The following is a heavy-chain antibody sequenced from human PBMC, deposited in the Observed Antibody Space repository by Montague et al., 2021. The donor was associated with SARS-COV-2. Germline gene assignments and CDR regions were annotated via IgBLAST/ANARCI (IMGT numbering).Heavy chain of an antibody. D-gene: IGHD3-10*01. CDR1: GSSISSYY. CDR2: IYTSGTT. J-gene: IGHJ6*02. CDR3: AGGSGIINFYNSGMDV. Sequence: SETLSLTCTVSGSSISSYYWSWIRQPAGKGLEWIGRIYTSGTTNYNPSLKSRVTMSVDTSKSQFSLKLSSVTAADTAVYYCAGGSGIINFYNSGMDVRGQGTTATVSS. V-gene: IGHV4-4*07.